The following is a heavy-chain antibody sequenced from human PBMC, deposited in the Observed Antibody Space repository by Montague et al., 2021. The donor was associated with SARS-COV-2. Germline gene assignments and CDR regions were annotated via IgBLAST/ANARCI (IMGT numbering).Heavy chain of an antibody. D-gene: IGHD3-22*01. CDR3: ARRGYYDSAGYHWHLDL. Sequence: SETLSLTCTVSGGSINDHYRSWIRQSPGKGLEWIGYISSNGKTNYNPSLKSRVTLSADASRNEFSLKLDSVTAADTAVYFRARRGYYDSAGYHWHLDLWGRGRLVTVSS. CDR1: GGSINDHY. J-gene: IGHJ2*01. CDR2: ISSNGKT. V-gene: IGHV4-4*09.